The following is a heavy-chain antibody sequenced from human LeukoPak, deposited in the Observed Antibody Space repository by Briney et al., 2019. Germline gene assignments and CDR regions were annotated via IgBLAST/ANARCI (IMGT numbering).Heavy chain of an antibody. V-gene: IGHV1-46*01. CDR1: GYTFTSYY. D-gene: IGHD2-2*01. CDR3: ARGLRGSPAFDC. CDR2: INPSGGST. J-gene: IGHJ4*02. Sequence: ASVKVSCKASGYTFTSYYMHWVRQAPGQGLEWMGIINPSGGSTSYAQKFQGRVTMTRDMSTSTVYMELSRLRSDDTAVYYCARGLRGSPAFDCWGQGTLVTVSS.